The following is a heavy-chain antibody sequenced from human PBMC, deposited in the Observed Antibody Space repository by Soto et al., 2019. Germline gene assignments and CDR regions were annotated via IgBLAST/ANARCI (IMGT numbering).Heavy chain of an antibody. CDR3: ARVGAWRMMTYYDFWSGPQGHHGGPNWFDP. CDR1: GYTFTSYG. V-gene: IGHV1-18*04. CDR2: ISAYNGNT. D-gene: IGHD3-3*01. J-gene: IGHJ5*02. Sequence: ASVKVSCKASGYTFTSYGISWVRQAPGQGLEWMGWISAYNGNTNYAQKLQGRVTMTTDTSTSTAYMELRSLRSDDTAVYYCARVGAWRMMTYYDFWSGPQGHHGGPNWFDPWGQGTLVTVSS.